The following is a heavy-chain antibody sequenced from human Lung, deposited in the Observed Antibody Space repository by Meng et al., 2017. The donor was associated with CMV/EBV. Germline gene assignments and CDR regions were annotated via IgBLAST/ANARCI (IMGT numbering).Heavy chain of an antibody. V-gene: IGHV3-73*01. CDR2: VASKDQSYAT. J-gene: IGHJ4*02. D-gene: IGHD3-3*01. CDR1: GFTFSGAA. Sequence: GESLKISCAASGFTFSGAAMHWARQASGQGLEWVGRVASKDQSYATEYAASVKGRFTISRDDSRTTAYLQMNSLKIEDTAVYYCTGEYYDFWSGSEPKDYWXQGTLVTVSS. CDR3: TGEYYDFWSGSEPKDY.